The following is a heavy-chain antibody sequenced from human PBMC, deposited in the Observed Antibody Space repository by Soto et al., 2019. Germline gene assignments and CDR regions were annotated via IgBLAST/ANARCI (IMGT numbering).Heavy chain of an antibody. CDR1: GGTFSSYA. Sequence: GASVKVSCKASGGTFSSYAISWVRPAPGQGLEWMGGIIPIFGTANYAQKFQGRVTITADESTSTAYMELSSLRSEDTAVYYCARVYVVPAALDYYYYGMDVWGQGTTVTVSS. J-gene: IGHJ6*02. V-gene: IGHV1-69*13. CDR2: IIPIFGTA. CDR3: ARVYVVPAALDYYYYGMDV. D-gene: IGHD2-2*01.